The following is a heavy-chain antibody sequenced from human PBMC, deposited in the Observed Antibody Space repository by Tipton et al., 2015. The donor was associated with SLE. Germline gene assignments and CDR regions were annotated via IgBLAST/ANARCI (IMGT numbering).Heavy chain of an antibody. V-gene: IGHV4-39*07. CDR2: IFYTGST. Sequence: LRLSCTVPDGSISSTNYYWGWIRQPPGKGLEWIGSIFYTGSTYYNPSLKSRVSFSIDTSKHQFSLKLNSVTAADTAVYYCARRHYSGPFDSWGQGTLVTVSS. D-gene: IGHD5-12*01. CDR3: ARRHYSGPFDS. J-gene: IGHJ4*02. CDR1: DGSISSTNYY.